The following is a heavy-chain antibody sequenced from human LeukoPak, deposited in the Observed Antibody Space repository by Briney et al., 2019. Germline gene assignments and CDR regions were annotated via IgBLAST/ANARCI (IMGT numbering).Heavy chain of an antibody. CDR2: INHSGRT. CDR1: GGSFSGYY. J-gene: IGHJ4*02. D-gene: IGHD2-2*02. CDR3: ARGGIVVVPAARPFDY. Sequence: PSETLSPTWVVYGGSFSGYYWSWLRQPAGKGLEWIGEINHSGRTNYNPSLKSRVTISVDTSKNQFTLKLSSVTAADTAVYYCARGGIVVVPAARPFDYWGQGTLVTVSS. V-gene: IGHV4-34*01.